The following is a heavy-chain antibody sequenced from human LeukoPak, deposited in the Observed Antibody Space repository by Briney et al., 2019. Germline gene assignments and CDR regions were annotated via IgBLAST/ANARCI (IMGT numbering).Heavy chain of an antibody. CDR2: INHSGST. CDR3: VTYYFDSSGPKKNH. Sequence: SETLSLTCAVYGGSFSGYYWSWIRQPPGKGLEWIGEINHSGSTNYNPSLKSRVTISVDTSKKQFSLKLSSVTAADTAVYYCVTYYFDSSGPKKNHWGQGTLVTVSS. J-gene: IGHJ5*02. V-gene: IGHV4-34*01. D-gene: IGHD3-22*01. CDR1: GGSFSGYY.